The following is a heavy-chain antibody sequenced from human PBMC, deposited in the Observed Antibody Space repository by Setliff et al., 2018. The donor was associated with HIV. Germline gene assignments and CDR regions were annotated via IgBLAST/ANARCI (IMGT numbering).Heavy chain of an antibody. D-gene: IGHD6-13*01. J-gene: IGHJ3*02. CDR1: GGSISSYY. Sequence: SETLSLTCTVSGGSISSYYWSWIRQPPGKGLEWIGYIYYSGSTNYNPPLKSRVTISVDTSKNQFSLRLSSVTAADTAVYYCATGYSSSWDRGRDAFDIWGQGTMVTVSS. V-gene: IGHV4-59*01. CDR3: ATGYSSSWDRGRDAFDI. CDR2: IYYSGST.